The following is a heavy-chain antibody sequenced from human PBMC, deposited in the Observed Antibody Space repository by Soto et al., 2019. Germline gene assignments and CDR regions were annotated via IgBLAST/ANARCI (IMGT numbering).Heavy chain of an antibody. J-gene: IGHJ6*02. D-gene: IGHD2-8*01. Sequence: PGGSLRLSCAVSGFTVNYNYMSWVRQAPRKGLEWVSVIYSGGTTNCADSVKGRFTISRDNSKNTLYLQMNSLRAEDTAVYYCARGKQNALDVWGQGTTVTVSS. CDR3: ARGKQNALDV. CDR2: IYSGGTT. V-gene: IGHV3-66*01. CDR1: GFTVNYNY.